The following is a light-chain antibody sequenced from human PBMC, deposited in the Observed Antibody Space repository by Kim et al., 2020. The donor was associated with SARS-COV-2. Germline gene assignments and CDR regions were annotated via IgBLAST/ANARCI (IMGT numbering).Light chain of an antibody. J-gene: IGKJ1*01. Sequence: AAVGDRVTSTCRASQAMSNSLAWYHQKPGKVPNLLIDGASTLQSGVPSRFSGSGSGTDFSLTSSSLRPEDVGNYYCQKYNSGPPTFGQGTKVDIK. V-gene: IGKV1-27*01. CDR1: QAMSNS. CDR2: GAS. CDR3: QKYNSGPPT.